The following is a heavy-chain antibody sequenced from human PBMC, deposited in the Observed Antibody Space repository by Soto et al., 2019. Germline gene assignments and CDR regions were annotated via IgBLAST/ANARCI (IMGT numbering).Heavy chain of an antibody. CDR3: ASGLENDYGDYPNWFDP. CDR2: TYYRSKWYF. J-gene: IGHJ5*02. CDR1: GDSVSSNSAG. Sequence: PSQTLSLTCAISGDSVSSNSAGWNWIRQTPSRGLEWLGRTYYRSKWYFNYAVLVESRITINPDTSKNQFSLQLSSVTAADTAVYYCASGLENDYGDYPNWFDPWGQGTLVTVSS. D-gene: IGHD4-17*01. V-gene: IGHV6-1*01.